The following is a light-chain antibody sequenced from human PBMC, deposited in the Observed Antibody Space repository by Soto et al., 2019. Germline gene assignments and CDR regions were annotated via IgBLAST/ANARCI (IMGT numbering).Light chain of an antibody. CDR3: CSYAGSSTPHVV. Sequence: QSALTQPASVSGSPGQSITISCTGTSSDVGSYNLVSWYQQHPGKAPKLMIYEGSKRPSGVSNSLSGSKSGNTASLTISGLKAEDEADYYCCSYAGSSTPHVVFGGGTKLTVL. CDR2: EGS. V-gene: IGLV2-23*01. CDR1: SSDVGSYNL. J-gene: IGLJ2*01.